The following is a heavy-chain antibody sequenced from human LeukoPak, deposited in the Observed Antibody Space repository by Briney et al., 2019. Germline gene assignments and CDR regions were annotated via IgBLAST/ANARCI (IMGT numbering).Heavy chain of an antibody. CDR3: AREGGPYRPLDY. CDR2: VHLSGRT. Sequence: PSETLSLTCGVSGGSISTTNWWTWVRQPPGEGLEWIGEVHLSGRTHYNPSLESRVTMSVDMSENHTSLRLTSVTAADTAVYYCAREGGPYRPLDYSGQGTLVTVSS. CDR1: GGSISTTNW. J-gene: IGHJ4*02. V-gene: IGHV4-4*02.